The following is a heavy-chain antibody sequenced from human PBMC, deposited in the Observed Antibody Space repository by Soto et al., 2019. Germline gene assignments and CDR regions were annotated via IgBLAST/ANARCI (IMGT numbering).Heavy chain of an antibody. D-gene: IGHD2-2*01. J-gene: IGHJ5*02. CDR1: GGSISSGGYY. CDR2: IYYSGST. V-gene: IGHV4-31*03. Sequence: PSETLSLTCTVSGGSISSGGYYWSWIRQHPGKGLEWIGYIYYSGSTYYNPSLKSRVTISVDTSKNQFSLKLSSVTAADTAVYYCARGYCSSTSCPPRFAPWGQGTLVTVSS. CDR3: ARGYCSSTSCPPRFAP.